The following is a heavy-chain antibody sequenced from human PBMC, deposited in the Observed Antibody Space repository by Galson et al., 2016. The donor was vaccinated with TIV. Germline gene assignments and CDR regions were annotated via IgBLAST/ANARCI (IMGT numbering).Heavy chain of an antibody. CDR3: TRWPIAEPGVH. Sequence: PALVKPTQTLTLTCNFSGFSLRTSGVHVGWMRQPPGKALEWLGVIYWDNEKRYSRSLISRLTITKDTSDKQVVLTMTNMDPVDSATYYCTRWPIAEPGVHWGGGALVVVSS. CDR2: IYWDNEK. CDR1: GFSLRTSGVH. V-gene: IGHV2-5*02. J-gene: IGHJ4*02. D-gene: IGHD6-13*01.